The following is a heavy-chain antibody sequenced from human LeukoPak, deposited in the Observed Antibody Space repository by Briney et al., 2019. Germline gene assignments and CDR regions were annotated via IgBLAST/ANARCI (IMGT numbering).Heavy chain of an antibody. Sequence: GGSLRLSCAASGFTFSSYSMNWVRQAPGKGLEWVSSISSSSSYIYYADSVKSRFTISRDNAKNSLYLQMNSLRAEDTAVYYCARDRGRYFDYNRVHFDYWGQGTLVTVSS. D-gene: IGHD3-9*01. V-gene: IGHV3-21*01. CDR2: ISSSSSYI. CDR1: GFTFSSYS. CDR3: ARDRGRYFDYNRVHFDY. J-gene: IGHJ4*02.